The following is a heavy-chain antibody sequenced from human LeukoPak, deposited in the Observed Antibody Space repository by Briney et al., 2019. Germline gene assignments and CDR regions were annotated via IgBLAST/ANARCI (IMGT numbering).Heavy chain of an antibody. CDR1: GGTFSSYA. J-gene: IGHJ3*02. D-gene: IGHD6-13*01. Sequence: SVKVSCKASGGTFSSYAISWVRQAPGQGLEWMGGIIPIFGTANYAQKFQGRVTITADESTSTAYMELSSLRSEDTAVHYCARGIAAQDDAFDIWGQGTMVTVSS. V-gene: IGHV1-69*13. CDR3: ARGIAAQDDAFDI. CDR2: IIPIFGTA.